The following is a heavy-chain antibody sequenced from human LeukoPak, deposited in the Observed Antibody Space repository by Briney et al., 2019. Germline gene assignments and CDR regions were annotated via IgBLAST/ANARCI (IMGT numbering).Heavy chain of an antibody. CDR3: ASSPYYYDSSGYYRGDYFDY. CDR2: IYHSGST. J-gene: IGHJ4*02. V-gene: IGHV4-30-2*01. CDR1: GGSISSGGYS. D-gene: IGHD3-22*01. Sequence: PSQTLSLTCAVSGGSISSGGYSWSWIRQPPGKGLEWIGYIYHSGSTYYNPSLKSRVTISVDRSKNQFSLKLSSVPAADTAVYYCASSPYYYDSSGYYRGDYFDYWGQGTLVTVSS.